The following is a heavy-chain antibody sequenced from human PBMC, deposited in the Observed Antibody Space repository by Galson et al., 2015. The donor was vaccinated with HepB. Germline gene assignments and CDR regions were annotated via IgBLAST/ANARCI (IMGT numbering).Heavy chain of an antibody. CDR3: ATGPVLRFLEWLPLDY. Sequence: SVKVSCKVSGYTLTELSMHWVRQAPGKGLEWMGGFDPEDGETIYAQKFQGRVTMTEDTSTDTAYMELSSLRSEDTAVYYCATGPVLRFLEWLPLDYWGQGTLVTVSS. D-gene: IGHD3-3*01. CDR2: FDPEDGET. J-gene: IGHJ4*02. CDR1: GYTLTELS. V-gene: IGHV1-24*01.